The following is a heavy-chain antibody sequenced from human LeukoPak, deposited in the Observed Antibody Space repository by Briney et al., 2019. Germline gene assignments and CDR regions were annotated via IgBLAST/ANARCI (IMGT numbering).Heavy chain of an antibody. CDR1: GFTFSSYG. V-gene: IGHV3-21*01. CDR2: ISAGDTDV. D-gene: IGHD5-18*01. J-gene: IGHJ5*02. CDR3: TTRFLRGNTLIGGHVVGS. Sequence: PGGSLRLSCAASGFTFSSYGMHWVRQAPGKGLEWVSSISAGDTDVYYADSVRGRFTISRDNANNSLYLHMDSLGAEDTAVYYCTTRFLRGNTLIGGHVVGSWGPGTLVTVSS.